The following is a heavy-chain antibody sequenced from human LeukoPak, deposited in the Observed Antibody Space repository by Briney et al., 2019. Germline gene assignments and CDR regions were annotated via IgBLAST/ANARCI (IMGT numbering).Heavy chain of an antibody. V-gene: IGHV4-39*01. CDR1: GGSISSSSYY. Sequence: SETLSLTCTVSGGSISSSSYYWGWIRQPPGKVLEWIGSIYYSGSTYYNPSLKSRVTISVDTSKNQFSLKQNSVTAADTTVYYCARQSYSSGWDEWKYYFDYWGQGTLVTVSS. CDR3: ARQSYSSGWDEWKYYFDY. D-gene: IGHD6-19*01. CDR2: IYYSGST. J-gene: IGHJ4*02.